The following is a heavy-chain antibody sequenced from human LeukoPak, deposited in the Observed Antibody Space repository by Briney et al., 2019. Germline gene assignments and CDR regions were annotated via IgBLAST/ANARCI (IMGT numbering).Heavy chain of an antibody. V-gene: IGHV3-74*01. CDR2: INSDGINT. J-gene: IGHJ6*03. CDR1: GFTFSDYT. CDR3: AIYYGSGSYQVNYYYMDV. Sequence: GGSLRLSCAASGFTFSDYTMKWIRQAPGKGLVWVSRINSDGINTSYADSVKGRFTISRDNAKNTLNLQMNSLRAEDTAVYYCAIYYGSGSYQVNYYYMDVWGKGTTVTISS. D-gene: IGHD3-10*01.